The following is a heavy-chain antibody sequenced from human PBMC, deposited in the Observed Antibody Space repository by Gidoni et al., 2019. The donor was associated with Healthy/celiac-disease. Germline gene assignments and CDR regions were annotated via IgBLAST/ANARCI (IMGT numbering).Heavy chain of an antibody. Sequence: QVTLRESGPALVKPTQTLTLTCTFSGFSLSTSGMCVSWIRQPPGKALEWLALIDWDDDNYYSTSLKTRLTISKDTSENQVVLTMTNMDPVDTATYYCARSRRAYDAFDIWGQGTMVTVSS. CDR1: GFSLSTSGMC. V-gene: IGHV2-70*01. J-gene: IGHJ3*02. D-gene: IGHD1-26*01. CDR3: ARSRRAYDAFDI. CDR2: IDWDDDN.